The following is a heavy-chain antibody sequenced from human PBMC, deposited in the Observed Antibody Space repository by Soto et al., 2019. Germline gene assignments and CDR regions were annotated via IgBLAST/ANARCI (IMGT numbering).Heavy chain of an antibody. D-gene: IGHD3-16*01. CDR3: AKDFESTL. Sequence: GGSLRLSCAASGFTFNVHAMTWVRQAPGKGLEWVSSISGSGDSTYYADSVKGRFAISRDNSKNTAYLQMNSLRGEDTAVYFCAKDFESTLWGQGTLVTVSS. CDR2: ISGSGDST. CDR1: GFTFNVHA. V-gene: IGHV3-23*01. J-gene: IGHJ4*02.